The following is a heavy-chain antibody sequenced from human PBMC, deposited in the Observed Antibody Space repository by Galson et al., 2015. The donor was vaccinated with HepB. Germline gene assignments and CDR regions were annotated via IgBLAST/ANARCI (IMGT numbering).Heavy chain of an antibody. CDR1: GFTFSTYS. Sequence: SLRLSCAASGFTFSTYSMDWVRQAPGKGLEWVSSISSSSSYIYSADSVKGRFPISRDNAKNSLYLQMNSLRAEDTAVYYCARDLRRPRDTWIQLWVLYGVDVWGQGTTVTVSS. CDR3: ARDLRRPRDTWIQLWVLYGVDV. V-gene: IGHV3-21*01. D-gene: IGHD5-18*01. CDR2: ISSSSSYI. J-gene: IGHJ6*02.